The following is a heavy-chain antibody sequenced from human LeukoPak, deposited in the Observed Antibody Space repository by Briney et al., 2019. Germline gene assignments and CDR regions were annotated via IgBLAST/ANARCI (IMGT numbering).Heavy chain of an antibody. D-gene: IGHD2-15*01. CDR3: AKDQGRVVVAATAFDI. J-gene: IGHJ3*02. CDR1: GFTFSSYG. Sequence: PGGSLRLSCAAPGFTFSSYGMHWVRHAPGKGLEWVAVISYDGSNKYYADSVKGRFTISRDNSKNTLYLQMNSLRAEDTAVYYCAKDQGRVVVAATAFDIWGQGTMVTVSS. V-gene: IGHV3-30*18. CDR2: ISYDGSNK.